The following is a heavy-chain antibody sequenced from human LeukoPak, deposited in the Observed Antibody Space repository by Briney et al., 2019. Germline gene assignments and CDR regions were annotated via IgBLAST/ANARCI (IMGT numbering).Heavy chain of an antibody. Sequence: PGGSLRLSCAASGFTFSSYAMSWVRQAPGKGLEWVSAISGSGGSTYYADSVKGRFTISRDSSKNTLYLQMNSLRAEDTAVYYCAKGGYCSSTSCSQGGFDYWGQGTLVTVSS. D-gene: IGHD2-2*01. J-gene: IGHJ4*02. V-gene: IGHV3-23*01. CDR3: AKGGYCSSTSCSQGGFDY. CDR1: GFTFSSYA. CDR2: ISGSGGST.